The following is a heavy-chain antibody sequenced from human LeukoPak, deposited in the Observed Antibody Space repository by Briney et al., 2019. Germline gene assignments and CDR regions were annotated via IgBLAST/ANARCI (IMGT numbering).Heavy chain of an antibody. D-gene: IGHD2-8*01. Sequence: GGSLRLSCAASGFTFSSYSMNWVRQAPGKGLEWVSSISAAGSYIYYANSMKGRFTISRDNAKNSLYLQMNSLRAEDTAVYYCWANWSPFDYWGQGTLVTVSS. J-gene: IGHJ4*02. CDR3: WANWSPFDY. CDR2: ISAAGSYI. CDR1: GFTFSSYS. V-gene: IGHV3-21*01.